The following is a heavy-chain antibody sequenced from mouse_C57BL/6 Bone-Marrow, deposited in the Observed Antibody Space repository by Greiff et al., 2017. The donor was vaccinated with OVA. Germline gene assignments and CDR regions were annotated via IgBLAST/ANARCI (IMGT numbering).Heavy chain of an antibody. V-gene: IGHV1-82*01. D-gene: IGHD2-5*01. CDR1: GYAFSSSW. Sequence: QVQLQQSGPELVKPGASVKISCKASGYAFSSSWMNWVKQRPGKGLEWIGRIYPGDGDTNYNGKFKGKATLTADKSSSTAYMQLSSLTSEDSAVYFCARESNYLYYAMDYWGQGTSVTVSS. J-gene: IGHJ4*01. CDR2: IYPGDGDT. CDR3: ARESNYLYYAMDY.